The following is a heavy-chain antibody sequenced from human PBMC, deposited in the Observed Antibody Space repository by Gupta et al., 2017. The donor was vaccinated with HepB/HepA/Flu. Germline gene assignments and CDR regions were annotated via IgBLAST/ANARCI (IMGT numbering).Heavy chain of an antibody. Sequence: QVQLVQSGAEVKKPGASVKVSCKASGYTFTSYDINWVRQATGQGLEWMGWMNHNSGNTGYAQKCQGRVTINRKTCISTAYMELSRLRSEDTAVYYCARGMSSSWYFFRWFDPWGQRTLVTVSS. CDR3: ARGMSSSWYFFRWFDP. V-gene: IGHV1-8*03. J-gene: IGHJ5*02. CDR1: GYTFTSYD. CDR2: MNHNSGNT. D-gene: IGHD6-13*01.